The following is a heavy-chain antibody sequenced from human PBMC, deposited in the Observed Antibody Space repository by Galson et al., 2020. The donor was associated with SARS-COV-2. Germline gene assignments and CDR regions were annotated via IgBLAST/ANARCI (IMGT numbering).Heavy chain of an antibody. J-gene: IGHJ6*02. Sequence: SQTLSLTCTVSGGSISSYYWRWIRQPAGKGLEWIGRIYTSGSTNYNPSLKSRVTMSVDTSKNQFSLKLSSVTAADTAVYYCARDGLGITMVRGVPGEHYYGMDVWGQGTTVTVSS. D-gene: IGHD3-10*01. CDR1: GGSISSYY. V-gene: IGHV4-4*07. CDR3: ARDGLGITMVRGVPGEHYYGMDV. CDR2: IYTSGST.